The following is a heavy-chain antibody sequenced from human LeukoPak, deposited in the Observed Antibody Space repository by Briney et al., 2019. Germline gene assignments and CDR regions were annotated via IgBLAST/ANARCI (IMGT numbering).Heavy chain of an antibody. D-gene: IGHD2-21*02. Sequence: SETLSLTCTVSGGSISSYYWSWIRQPAGKGLEWIGRIYTSGSTNYNPSLQSRVTMSVDTSKHQFSLKLSSVTAADTAVYYCARIYCGGDCRGYYYHYYMDVWGKGTTVTISS. V-gene: IGHV4-4*07. J-gene: IGHJ6*03. CDR1: GGSISSYY. CDR3: ARIYCGGDCRGYYYHYYMDV. CDR2: IYTSGST.